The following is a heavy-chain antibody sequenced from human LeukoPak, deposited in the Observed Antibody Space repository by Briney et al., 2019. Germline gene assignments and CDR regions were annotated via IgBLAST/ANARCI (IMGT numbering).Heavy chain of an antibody. J-gene: IGHJ4*02. CDR3: AREGGFYRPLDY. CDR1: GGSVINTNW. CDR2: VHLVGRT. Sequence: PSETLSLTCGVSGGSVINTNWWTWVRQPPGKGLEWIGEVHLVGRTNYNPSLESRLTMSVDVSENQVSLKLTSATAADTAVYYCAREGGFYRPLDYSGQGTLVTVSS. D-gene: IGHD3-3*01. V-gene: IGHV4-4*02.